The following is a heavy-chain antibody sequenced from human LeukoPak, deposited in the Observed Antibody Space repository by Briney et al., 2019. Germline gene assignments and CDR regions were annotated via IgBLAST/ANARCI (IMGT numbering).Heavy chain of an antibody. CDR2: INSDGSST. CDR1: GFTFSSYW. V-gene: IGHV3-74*01. CDR3: ARGRENWFDP. Sequence: GGSLRLSCAASGFTFSSYWMHWVRQAPGKGLVWVLRINSDGSSTSYADSVKGRFTISRDNAKNTLYLQMNSLRAEDTAVYYCARGRENWFDPWGQGTLVTVSS. J-gene: IGHJ5*02.